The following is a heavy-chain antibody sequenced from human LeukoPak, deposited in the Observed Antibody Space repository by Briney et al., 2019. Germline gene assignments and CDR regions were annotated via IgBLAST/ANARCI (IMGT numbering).Heavy chain of an antibody. J-gene: IGHJ6*03. CDR2: ISSSSSYI. D-gene: IGHD3-10*01. V-gene: IGHV3-21*01. CDR3: ARGGAMVRGVIITPYYYYMDV. Sequence: PGGSLRLSCAASGFTFSSYSMNWVRQAPGKGLEWVSSISSSSSYIYYADSVKGRFTISRDNAKNSLYLQMNSLRAEDTAVYYCARGGAMVRGVIITPYYYYMDVWGKGTTVTVSS. CDR1: GFTFSSYS.